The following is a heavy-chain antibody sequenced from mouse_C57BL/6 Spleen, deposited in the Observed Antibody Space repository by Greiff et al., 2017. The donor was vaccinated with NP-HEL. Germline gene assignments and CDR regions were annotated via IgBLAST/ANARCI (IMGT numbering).Heavy chain of an antibody. V-gene: IGHV5-17*01. CDR2: ISSGSSTI. CDR1: GFTFSDYG. Sequence: EVKLVESGGGLVKPGGSLKLSCAASGFTFSDYGMHWVRQAPEKGLEWVAYISSGSSTIYDADTVKGRFTISRDNAKNTLFLQMTSLRSEDTAMYYCARPLSHYYGSSYHAMDYWGQGTSVTVSS. CDR3: ARPLSHYYGSSYHAMDY. D-gene: IGHD1-1*01. J-gene: IGHJ4*01.